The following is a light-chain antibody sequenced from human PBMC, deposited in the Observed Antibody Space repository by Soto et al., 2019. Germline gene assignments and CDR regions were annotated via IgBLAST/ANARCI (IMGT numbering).Light chain of an antibody. J-gene: IGLJ3*02. V-gene: IGLV2-14*01. CDR3: SSYTSSSTLEV. CDR1: SSDVGGYKY. Sequence: QSALTQPASVSGSPGQSITISCTGTSSDVGGYKYVSWYQHHPGKAPKLMIYEVSNRPSGASNRFSGSKSGNTASLTISGLQAEDEADYYCSSYTSSSTLEVFGGGTKLTVL. CDR2: EVS.